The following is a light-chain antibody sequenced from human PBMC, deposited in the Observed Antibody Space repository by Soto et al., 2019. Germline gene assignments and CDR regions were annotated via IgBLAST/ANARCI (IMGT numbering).Light chain of an antibody. CDR1: QSISSW. CDR2: DAS. J-gene: IGKJ1*01. CDR3: QLNKNYSPWT. Sequence: DIQMTQSPSTLSASVGDRVTITCRASQSISSWLAWYQQKPGKAPKLLIYDASSLESGVPSRFSGSGSGTEFTLTISSLQPDEFATYYWQLNKNYSPWTFGQGTKVEIK. V-gene: IGKV1-5*01.